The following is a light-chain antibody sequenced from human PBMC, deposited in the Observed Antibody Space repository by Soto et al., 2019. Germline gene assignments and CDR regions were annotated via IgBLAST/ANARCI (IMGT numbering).Light chain of an antibody. V-gene: IGKV3-11*01. CDR1: QSVSSF. Sequence: EIVLTQSPATLSLSPGKRATLSCRASQSVSSFLAWYQQKPGQAPRLLIYDAFNRATGIPARFSGSGSGTDFTLTISSLEPEDFAVYYCQQRSNWPPEITFGQGTRLEIK. CDR2: DAF. J-gene: IGKJ5*01. CDR3: QQRSNWPPEIT.